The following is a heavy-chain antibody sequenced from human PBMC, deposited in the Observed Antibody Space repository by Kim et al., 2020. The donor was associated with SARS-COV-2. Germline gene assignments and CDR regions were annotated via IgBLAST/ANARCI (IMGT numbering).Heavy chain of an antibody. J-gene: IGHJ4*02. CDR3: ARDPHRGALDY. CDR1: GFRFSDSW. Sequence: GGSLRLSCAVSGFRFSDSWMSWVRQAPGKGLEWVANINEPGTDKYYVDSLEGRFVISRDNAKNSLYLQMNSLRAEDTAGYFCARDPHRGALDYWGQGVLV. V-gene: IGHV3-7*01. CDR2: INEPGTDK. D-gene: IGHD2-15*01.